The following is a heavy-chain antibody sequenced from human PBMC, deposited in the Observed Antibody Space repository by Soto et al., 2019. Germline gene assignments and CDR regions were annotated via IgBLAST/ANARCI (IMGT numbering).Heavy chain of an antibody. V-gene: IGHV3-30*01. CDR2: ISYDGSNK. Sequence: PGGSLRLSCAASGFTFSSYAMHWVRQAPGKGLEWVAVISYDGSNKYYADSVKGRFTISRDNSKNTLYLQMNSLRAEDTAVYYCARDVGPFSSYDSSGYYSQGYYFDYWGQGTLVTVSS. D-gene: IGHD3-22*01. J-gene: IGHJ4*02. CDR1: GFTFSSYA. CDR3: ARDVGPFSSYDSSGYYSQGYYFDY.